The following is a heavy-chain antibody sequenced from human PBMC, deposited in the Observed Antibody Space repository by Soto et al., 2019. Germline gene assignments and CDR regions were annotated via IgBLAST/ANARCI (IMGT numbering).Heavy chain of an antibody. V-gene: IGHV1-8*01. CDR3: ARERKFDFWRKGLDV. CDR1: GYTFTSYD. Sequence: AQLVQSGAEVKKPGASVKVSWKASGYTFTSYDINWVRQAPGQGLEWLGWMDPNSGSTGYAQNFQGRVTITRNISINTAHMELSSLRSEDTAVYYCARERKFDFWRKGLDVWGQGTTVTVSS. CDR2: MDPNSGST. J-gene: IGHJ6*02. D-gene: IGHD3-3*01.